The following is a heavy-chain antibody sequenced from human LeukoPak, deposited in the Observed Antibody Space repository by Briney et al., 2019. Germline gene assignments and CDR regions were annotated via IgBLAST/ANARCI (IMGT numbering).Heavy chain of an antibody. D-gene: IGHD3-22*01. CDR3: AKPRILMIGDAFDI. CDR2: ISDSGSST. Sequence: PGGSLRLSCAASGFTFSDYYMSWVRQAPGKGLEWVSVISDSGSSTYYADSVKGRFTISRDNSKNTLYLQVHILRAEDTAIYYCAKPRILMIGDAFDIWGQGTMVTVSS. V-gene: IGHV3-23*01. J-gene: IGHJ3*02. CDR1: GFTFSDYY.